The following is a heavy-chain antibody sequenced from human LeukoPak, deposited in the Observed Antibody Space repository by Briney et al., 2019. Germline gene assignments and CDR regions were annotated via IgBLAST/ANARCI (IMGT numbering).Heavy chain of an antibody. Sequence: GGSLRLSCAASGFTFSSYWMNWVRQAPGKGLEWVSYISSSGSTIYYADSVKGRFTISRDNSKNTLYLQMNSLRGEDTAVYYCAKALGDYYYDSNGYYLPLDYWGQGTLVTVSS. V-gene: IGHV3-48*01. CDR3: AKALGDYYYDSNGYYLPLDY. D-gene: IGHD3-22*01. CDR1: GFTFSSYW. CDR2: ISSSGSTI. J-gene: IGHJ4*02.